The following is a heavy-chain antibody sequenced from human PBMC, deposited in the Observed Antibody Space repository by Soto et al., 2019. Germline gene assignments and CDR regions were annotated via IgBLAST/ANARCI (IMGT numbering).Heavy chain of an antibody. CDR2: INHSGST. CDR3: AREGQWLDALAGMDV. D-gene: IGHD6-19*01. Sequence: QVQLQQWGAGLLKPSETLSLTCAVYGGSFSGYYWSCIRQPPGKGLEWLGEINHSGSTNYNPSLKSRVTISVDTSKNQFSLKLSSVTAADTAVYYCAREGQWLDALAGMDVWGQGTTVTVSS. CDR1: GGSFSGYY. J-gene: IGHJ6*02. V-gene: IGHV4-34*01.